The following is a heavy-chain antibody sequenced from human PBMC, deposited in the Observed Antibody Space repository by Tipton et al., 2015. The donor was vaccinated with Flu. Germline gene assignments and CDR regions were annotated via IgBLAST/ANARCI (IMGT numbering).Heavy chain of an antibody. D-gene: IGHD3-3*01. Sequence: VQLVQSGGGLIQPGGSLRLSCAAPGFTVSSNYMSWVRQAPGKGLEWVSVIYSGGSTYYADSVKGRFTISRDNSKNTLYLQMNSRRAEDTAVYYCARTIRFLEWSYFDYWGQGTLVTVSS. CDR2: IYSGGST. CDR1: GFTVSSNY. J-gene: IGHJ4*02. CDR3: ARTIRFLEWSYFDY. V-gene: IGHV3-53*01.